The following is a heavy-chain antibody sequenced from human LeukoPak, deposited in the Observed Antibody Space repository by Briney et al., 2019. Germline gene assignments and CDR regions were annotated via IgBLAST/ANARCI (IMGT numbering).Heavy chain of an antibody. CDR2: IKSDGSWT. V-gene: IGHV3-74*01. D-gene: IGHD5-12*01. CDR3: VRDGDAYDFDL. J-gene: IGHJ4*02. Sequence: PGGSLRLSCAASGFSIRGYWMHWVRQAPGKGLMWVSRIKSDGSWTNYADSVRGRFTISRDNAKNTLLLQMVGLRAEDTAIYYCVRDGDAYDFDLWGQGILVTVSS. CDR1: GFSIRGYW.